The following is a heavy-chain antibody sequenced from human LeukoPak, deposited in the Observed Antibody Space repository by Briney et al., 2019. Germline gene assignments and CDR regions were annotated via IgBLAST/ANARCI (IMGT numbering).Heavy chain of an antibody. J-gene: IGHJ4*02. Sequence: GVPLRLSCAASGFTFSIYAMHWVRQAPGKGREWVSYISSGANILSYAAYVKIRLTSSRDKDKNSLYMQMTSLRAEDTAVYYCAREYSSSSGNVFDSWGQGALVTVSS. CDR2: ISSGANIL. V-gene: IGHV3-48*03. CDR3: AREYSSSSGNVFDS. D-gene: IGHD6-6*01. CDR1: GFTFSIYA.